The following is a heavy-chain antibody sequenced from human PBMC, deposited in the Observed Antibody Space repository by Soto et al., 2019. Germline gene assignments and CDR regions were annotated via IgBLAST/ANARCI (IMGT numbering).Heavy chain of an antibody. Sequence: GASVKVSCKASGGTFSSYGISWVRQAPGQGLEWMGWISAYNGNTNYAQKLQGRVTMTTDTSTSTAYMELRSLRSDDTAVYYCATVRPMVYAYYFDYWGQGTLVTVSS. CDR1: GGTFSSYG. CDR3: ATVRPMVYAYYFDY. J-gene: IGHJ4*02. CDR2: ISAYNGNT. V-gene: IGHV1-18*01. D-gene: IGHD2-8*01.